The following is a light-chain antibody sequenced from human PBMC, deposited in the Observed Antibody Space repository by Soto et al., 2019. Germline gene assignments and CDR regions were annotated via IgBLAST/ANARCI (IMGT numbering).Light chain of an antibody. J-gene: IGLJ1*01. Sequence: SVLTPPPSASGTPGQRVTISCSGSSSHIGTNTVSWYQHLPGTAPKLLIYNNNQRPSGVPDRFSGSKSGTSASLAISGLQSEDEADYYCAAWDDSLSGHFVFGTGTKVTVL. CDR1: SSHIGTNT. V-gene: IGLV1-44*01. CDR3: AAWDDSLSGHFV. CDR2: NNN.